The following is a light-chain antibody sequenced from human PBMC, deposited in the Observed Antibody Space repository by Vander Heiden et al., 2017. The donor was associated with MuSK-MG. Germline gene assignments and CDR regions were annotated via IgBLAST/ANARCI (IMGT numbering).Light chain of an antibody. J-gene: IGKJ4*01. CDR2: HAS. Sequence: IVMTLSPATLSVSTGERVTLSCRASQGIGNYLTWFQQKPGQAPRFLIYHASGRATGLPARFSGSGSETEFTLTISSLQSEDIAVYYCQQYGNCPFTFGGGTKVEIK. CDR1: QGIGNY. V-gene: IGKV3-15*01. CDR3: QQYGNCPFT.